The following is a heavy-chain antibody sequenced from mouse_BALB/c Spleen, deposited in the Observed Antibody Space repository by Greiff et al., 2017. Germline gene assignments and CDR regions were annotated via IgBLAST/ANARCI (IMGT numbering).Heavy chain of an antibody. J-gene: IGHJ2*01. Sequence: EVKLMESGGGLVKPGGSLKLSCAASGFAFSSYYMYWVRQTPEKRLEWVATISDGGSYTYYPDSVKGRFTISRDNAKNNLYLQMSSLKSEDTAMYYCARDRVDGYFDYWGQGTTLTVSS. V-gene: IGHV5-4*02. D-gene: IGHD2-3*01. CDR1: GFAFSSYY. CDR2: ISDGGSYT. CDR3: ARDRVDGYFDY.